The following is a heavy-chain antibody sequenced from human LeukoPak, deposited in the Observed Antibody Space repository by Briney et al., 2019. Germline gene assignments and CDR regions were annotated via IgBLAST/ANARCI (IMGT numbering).Heavy chain of an antibody. Sequence: PGGSLRLSCAASGFTFSSYWMSWVRQAPGKGLEWVANIKQDGSEKYYVDSVKGRFTIPRDNAKNSLYLQMNSLRAEDTAVYYCARVYCSGGSCYYGPAPLDYWGQGTLVTVSS. V-gene: IGHV3-7*01. D-gene: IGHD2-15*01. CDR2: IKQDGSEK. J-gene: IGHJ4*02. CDR1: GFTFSSYW. CDR3: ARVYCSGGSCYYGPAPLDY.